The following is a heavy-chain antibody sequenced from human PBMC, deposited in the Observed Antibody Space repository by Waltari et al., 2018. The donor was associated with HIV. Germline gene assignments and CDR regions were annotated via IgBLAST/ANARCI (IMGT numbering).Heavy chain of an antibody. J-gene: IGHJ4*02. Sequence: QLPLVQSGAEVKKPGPSVKVYCKASRYTFTSYAIKWVQQDTGQGLEWMGWMNPIGGNKGFATKFQGRVTMTRNTSISTAYRELSSLRSEDAAVHYCARGSNWNYFDYWRQGTLVTVSS. D-gene: IGHD1-20*01. CDR1: RYTFTSYA. CDR2: MNPIGGNK. V-gene: IGHV1-8*01. CDR3: ARGSNWNYFDY.